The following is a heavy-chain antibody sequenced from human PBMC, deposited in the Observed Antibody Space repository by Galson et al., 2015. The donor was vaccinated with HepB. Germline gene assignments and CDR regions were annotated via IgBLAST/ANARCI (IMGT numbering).Heavy chain of an antibody. CDR1: GFTFSSYS. CDR2: ISSSSSTI. CDR3: ARDERTRIWNYYYDSSGYRPSEYFQH. D-gene: IGHD3-22*01. Sequence: SLRLSCAASGFTFSSYSMNWVRQAPGKGLEWVSYISSSSSTIYYADSVKGRFTISRDNAKNSLYLQMNSLRDEDTAVYYCARDERTRIWNYYYDSSGYRPSEYFQHWGQGTLVTVSS. J-gene: IGHJ1*01. V-gene: IGHV3-48*02.